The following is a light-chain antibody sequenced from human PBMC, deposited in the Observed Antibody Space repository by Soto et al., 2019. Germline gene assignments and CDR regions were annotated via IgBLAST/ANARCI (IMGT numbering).Light chain of an antibody. J-gene: IGLJ3*02. CDR3: CSYAGSYSWV. CDR2: DVS. Sequence: QSVLTQPRSVSGSPGQSVTISCTGTSSDVGAYNYVSWYQHHPGKAPKVMIYDVSERPSGVPDRFSGSKSDNKASLTNSGLQAEDEADYYCCSYAGSYSWVFGGGTKVTVL. CDR1: SSDVGAYNY. V-gene: IGLV2-11*01.